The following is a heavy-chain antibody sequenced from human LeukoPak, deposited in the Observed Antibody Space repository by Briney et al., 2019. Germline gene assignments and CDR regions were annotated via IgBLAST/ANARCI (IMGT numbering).Heavy chain of an antibody. CDR3: ARDRWYSGWSQRGAYYYYYGMDV. CDR2: ISYDGSKK. Sequence: QAGGSLRLSCAASGFTFSSYAMHWVRQAPGKGLEWVTAISYDGSKKYYTDSVKGRFTISRDNSKNTLYLQMNSLRAEDTAVYYCARDRWYSGWSQRGAYYYYYGMDVWGQGTTVTVSS. CDR1: GFTFSSYA. V-gene: IGHV3-30-3*01. D-gene: IGHD6-19*01. J-gene: IGHJ6*02.